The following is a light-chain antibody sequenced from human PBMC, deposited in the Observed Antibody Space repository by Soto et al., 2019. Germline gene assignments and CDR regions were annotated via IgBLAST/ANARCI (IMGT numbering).Light chain of an antibody. V-gene: IGKV1-39*01. CDR2: AAS. Sequence: DIQMTQSPSSLSASVGDRVTIACRASQSIITYLTWYQQKPGRAPKLLIYAASTLQSWVPSRFSGSGYGSDFTLTISSLQPEDFATYYCQQCYSTPRTFGQGTKLEVK. CDR1: QSIITY. J-gene: IGKJ2*01. CDR3: QQCYSTPRT.